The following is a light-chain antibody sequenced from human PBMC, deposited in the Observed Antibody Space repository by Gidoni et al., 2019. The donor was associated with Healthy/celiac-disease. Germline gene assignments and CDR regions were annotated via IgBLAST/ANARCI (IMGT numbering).Light chain of an antibody. CDR1: RSDGGGYNY. CDR2: DVS. V-gene: IGLV2-11*01. CDR3: CSYAGSYTWV. J-gene: IGLJ3*02. Sequence: QSALTQPRSVSLSPGQSVTISCTGTRSDGGGYNYVSWYQQHPGKAPKLMIYDVSKRPSGVPDRFSGSKSGNTASMNISGIQAEDEADYDCCSYAGSYTWVFGGGTKLTVL.